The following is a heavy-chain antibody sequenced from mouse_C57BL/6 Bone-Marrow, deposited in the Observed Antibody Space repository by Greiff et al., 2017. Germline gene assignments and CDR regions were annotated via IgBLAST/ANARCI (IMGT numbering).Heavy chain of an antibody. D-gene: IGHD2-4*01. CDR3: ANDYDGGYYAMDY. CDR2: IYPGDGDT. J-gene: IGHJ4*01. CDR1: GYAFSSSW. V-gene: IGHV1-82*01. Sequence: QVQLQQSGPELVKPGASVKISCKASGYAFSSSWMNWVKQRPGKGLEWIGRIYPGDGDTNYNGKFKGKATLTADKSSSTAYMQLSSLTSEDSAVYFCANDYDGGYYAMDYWGQGTSVTVSS.